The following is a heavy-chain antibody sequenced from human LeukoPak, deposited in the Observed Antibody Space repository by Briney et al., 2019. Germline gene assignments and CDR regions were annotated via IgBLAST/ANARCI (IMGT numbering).Heavy chain of an antibody. V-gene: IGHV1-2*02. CDR1: GYTFTGYY. J-gene: IGHJ4*02. D-gene: IGHD1-1*01. CDR2: INPNSGGT. CDR3: ARVRDWNDQAIGY. Sequence: ASVKVSRKASGYTFTGYYMHWVRQAPGQGLEWMGWINPNSGGTNYAQKFQGRVTMTRDTSISTAYMELSRLRSDDTAVYYCARVRDWNDQAIGYWGQGTLVTVSS.